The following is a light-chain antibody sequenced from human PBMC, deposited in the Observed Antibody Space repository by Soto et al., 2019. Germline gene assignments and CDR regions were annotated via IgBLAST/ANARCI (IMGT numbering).Light chain of an antibody. V-gene: IGKV4-1*01. CDR1: QSVLYSPNNKNY. Sequence: DIVMNQSPDSLAVSLGERATINCQSSQSVLYSPNNKNYLAWYQQKPGQPPKLFIYWASIRESGVPDRFSGSGSGTDFTLTISSLQAEDGAVYYCQQYYRTPPTFGQGTKVEIK. CDR3: QQYYRTPPT. CDR2: WAS. J-gene: IGKJ1*01.